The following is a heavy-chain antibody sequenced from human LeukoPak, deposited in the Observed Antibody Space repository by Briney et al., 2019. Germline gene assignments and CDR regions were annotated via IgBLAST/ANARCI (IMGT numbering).Heavy chain of an antibody. CDR3: ARGYYLGSGSFDY. D-gene: IGHD3-10*01. CDR2: ISYDGTSE. CDR1: GFHFRTYA. J-gene: IGHJ4*02. V-gene: IGHV3-30*01. Sequence: GRSLRLSCAASGFHFRTYAMHWVRRAPGKGLEWMAIISYDGTSEYYADSVKGRFTVSRDNSENTLSLHMNSLRPEDTAVYFCARGYYLGSGSFDYWGQGALVTVSS.